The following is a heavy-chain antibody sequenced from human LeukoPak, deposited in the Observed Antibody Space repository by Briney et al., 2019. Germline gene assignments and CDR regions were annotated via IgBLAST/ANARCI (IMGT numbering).Heavy chain of an antibody. D-gene: IGHD6-6*01. CDR2: MNPNSGNT. J-gene: IGHJ4*02. CDR1: GYTFTSYD. CDR3: ARALNSSSPGFDY. V-gene: IGHV1-8*03. Sequence: GASVKVSCKASGYTFTSYDINWVRQATGQGLEWMGWMNPNSGNTGYAQKFQGRVTITRNTSISTAYMGLSSLRSEDTAVYYCARALNSSSPGFDYWGQGTLVTVSS.